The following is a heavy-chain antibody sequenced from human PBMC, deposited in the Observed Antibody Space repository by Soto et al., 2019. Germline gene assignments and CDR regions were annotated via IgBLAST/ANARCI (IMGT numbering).Heavy chain of an antibody. CDR2: ISYDGSNK. CDR1: GFTFSSYG. D-gene: IGHD3-16*01. CDR3: AEDRRGTGRYYYYGMDV. Sequence: QVQLVESGGGGVQPGRSLRLSCAASGFTFSSYGMHWVRHAPGKGMEWVAVISYDGSNKYYADSVKGRFTIFRDNSKKTLYLQMSSLRAEDTAVYYCAEDRRGTGRYYYYGMDVWGQGTTVTVSS. J-gene: IGHJ6*02. V-gene: IGHV3-30*18.